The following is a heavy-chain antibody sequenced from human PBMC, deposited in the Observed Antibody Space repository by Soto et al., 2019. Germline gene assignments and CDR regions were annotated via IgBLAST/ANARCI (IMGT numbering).Heavy chain of an antibody. CDR1: GFTFSSYG. J-gene: IGHJ1*01. Sequence: QVQLVESGGGVVQPGRSLRLSCAASGFTFSSYGMHWVRQAPGKGLEWVAVICYDGSNKYYADSVKGRFNISRENSKNTLYLQMNSLRAEDTAVYYCARDRDVMVQGVTLGHWGQGTLVTVSS. CDR3: ARDRDVMVQGVTLGH. CDR2: ICYDGSNK. V-gene: IGHV3-33*01. D-gene: IGHD3-10*01.